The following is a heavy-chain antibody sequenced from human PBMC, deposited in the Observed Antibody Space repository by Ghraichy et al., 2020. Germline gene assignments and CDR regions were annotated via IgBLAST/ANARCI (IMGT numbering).Heavy chain of an antibody. CDR2: IYYSGST. D-gene: IGHD2-21*02. V-gene: IGHV4-39*01. CDR3: AIGWGVTHDFDY. J-gene: IGHJ4*02. Sequence: SETLSLTCTVSGGSISSSSYYWGWIRQPPGKGLEWIGSIYYSGSTYYNPSLKSRVTISVDTSKNQFSLKLSSVTAADTAVYYCAIGWGVTHDFDYWGQGTLVTVSS. CDR1: GGSISSSSYY.